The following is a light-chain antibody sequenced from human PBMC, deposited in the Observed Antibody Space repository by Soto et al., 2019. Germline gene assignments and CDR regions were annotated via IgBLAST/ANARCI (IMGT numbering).Light chain of an antibody. J-gene: IGKJ4*01. Sequence: EIVLTQSPATLSLSPGERATLSCRASQSVSSYLAWYQQKPGQAPRLLIYDASNRATGIPARFSGSGSGTDFTLTISSLAPEDFAVYYCQQRSNWLVTFGGGTKVEIK. V-gene: IGKV3-11*01. CDR1: QSVSSY. CDR3: QQRSNWLVT. CDR2: DAS.